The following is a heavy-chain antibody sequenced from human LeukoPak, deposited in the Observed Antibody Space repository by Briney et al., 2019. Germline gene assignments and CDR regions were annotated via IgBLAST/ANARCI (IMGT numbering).Heavy chain of an antibody. CDR1: GGSISSYY. CDR2: IYYSGFT. V-gene: IGHV4-59*01. D-gene: IGHD6-6*01. Sequence: SETLSLTCTVSGGSISSYYWSWIRQPPGKGMEDIGHIYYSGFTNYNPSLKSRVTMSVDTSKNQFSLKLSSVTAADTAVYYCARYGSSSLRAGYYYYMDVWGKGTTVTVSS. J-gene: IGHJ6*03. CDR3: ARYGSSSLRAGYYYYMDV.